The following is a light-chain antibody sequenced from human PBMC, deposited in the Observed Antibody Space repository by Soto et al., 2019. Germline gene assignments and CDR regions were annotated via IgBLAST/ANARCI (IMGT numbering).Light chain of an antibody. CDR3: SSYAGTYVV. Sequence: QSALTQPPSASGSPGQSVTISCTGTSSDVGGYNYVSWYQKHPGKAPKLMIYDVSKRPSGVPDRFSGSKSGNTASLTVSGLQGEDEADYYCSSYAGTYVVFGGGTKVTVL. CDR2: DVS. CDR1: SSDVGGYNY. V-gene: IGLV2-8*01. J-gene: IGLJ2*01.